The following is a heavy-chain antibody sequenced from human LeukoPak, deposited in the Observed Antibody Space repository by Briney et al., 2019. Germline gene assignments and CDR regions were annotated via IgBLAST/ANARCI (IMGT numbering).Heavy chain of an antibody. CDR2: ITGSGDTT. CDR3: AKWGDYDILTGYYVSDF. Sequence: GGSLRLSCAASGFIFRSYAMSWVRQAPGKGLEWVSAITGSGDTTYYADSVEGRFTISRDNSKNTLCVEMNTLRAEDTAVYYCAKWGDYDILTGYYVSDFWGQGTLVTVSS. CDR1: GFIFRSYA. D-gene: IGHD3-9*01. V-gene: IGHV3-23*01. J-gene: IGHJ4*02.